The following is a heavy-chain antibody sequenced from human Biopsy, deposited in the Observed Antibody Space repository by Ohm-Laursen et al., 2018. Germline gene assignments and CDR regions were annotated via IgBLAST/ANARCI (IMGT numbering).Heavy chain of an antibody. CDR2: IYPSDSNT. CDR3: ARNSGNYKYDAFDI. V-gene: IGHV5-51*01. Sequence: ESLRISCKGSGYSFPTYWIGWVRQMPGKGLEWMGIIYPSDSNTIYSPSFQGQATISADKSISTACLQLTSLKASDTAMYYCARNSGNYKYDAFDIWGLGTMVTVSS. D-gene: IGHD1-7*01. CDR1: GYSFPTYW. J-gene: IGHJ3*02.